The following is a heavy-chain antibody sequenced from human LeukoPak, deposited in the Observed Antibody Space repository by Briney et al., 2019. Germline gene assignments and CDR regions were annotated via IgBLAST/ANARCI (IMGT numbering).Heavy chain of an antibody. D-gene: IGHD3-3*02. CDR1: GFTFSSFA. Sequence: PGGSLRLSCAASGFTFSSFAMIWFRQAPGKGLEWVSTISGSGGDIYYADSVKGRFTISRDNSKNTLYLQMSSLRAEDTAVYYCASRHPDLAGPWGLGTLVTVSS. CDR3: ASRHPDLAGP. CDR2: ISGSGGDI. V-gene: IGHV3-23*01. J-gene: IGHJ5*02.